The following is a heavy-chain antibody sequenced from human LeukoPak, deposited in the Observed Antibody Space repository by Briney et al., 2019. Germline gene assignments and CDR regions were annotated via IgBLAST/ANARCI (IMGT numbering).Heavy chain of an antibody. V-gene: IGHV5-10-1*01. D-gene: IGHD2-21*02. CDR2: IAPSGSHV. J-gene: IGHJ4*02. CDR3: ARCSVPGSRDDC. CDR1: GYSFTSYW. Sequence: GESLKISCQASGYSFTSYWITWVRRMPGKGLEWMGRIAPSGSHVNYNPSFQGHVSISADNSINTAFLHWSSLRASDTAMYFCARCSVPGSRDDCWGQGTLVTVSS.